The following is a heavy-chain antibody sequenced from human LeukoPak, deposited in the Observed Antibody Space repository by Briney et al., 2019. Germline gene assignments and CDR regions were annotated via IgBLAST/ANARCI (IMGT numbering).Heavy chain of an antibody. CDR2: ISGSGGST. CDR1: GFTFSDYY. D-gene: IGHD3-10*01. J-gene: IGHJ4*02. V-gene: IGHV3-23*01. Sequence: GGSLRLSCAASGFTFSDYYMSWIRQAPGKGLEWVSAISGSGGSTYYADSVKGRFTISRDNSKNTLYLQMNSLRAEDTAVYYCAKDKYPMVRAPFDYWGQGTLVTVSS. CDR3: AKDKYPMVRAPFDY.